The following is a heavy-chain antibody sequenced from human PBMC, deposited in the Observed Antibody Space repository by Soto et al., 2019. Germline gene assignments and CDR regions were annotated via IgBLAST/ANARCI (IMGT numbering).Heavy chain of an antibody. Sequence: ESGPTLVNPAETLTLTCTVSGFSLSNIRLGVSWIRQPPGKALEWLAHIFANDETTYSTSLKTRLTISKDTSKSQVVLTMTNLDPEDTGTYYCARMRASGAYFDLFDYWGQGALVTVSS. CDR1: GFSLSNIRLG. CDR3: ARMRASGAYFDLFDY. J-gene: IGHJ4*02. CDR2: IFANDET. D-gene: IGHD1-26*01. V-gene: IGHV2-26*01.